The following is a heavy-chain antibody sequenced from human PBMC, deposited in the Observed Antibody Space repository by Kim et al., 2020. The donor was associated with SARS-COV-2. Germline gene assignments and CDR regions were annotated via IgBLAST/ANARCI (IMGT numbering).Heavy chain of an antibody. CDR1: GFTFSSYA. CDR2: VYSDGSRT. CDR3: AKRRGGRNQYGMDV. Sequence: GGSLRLSCAASGFTFSSYAMSWVRQAPGKGLEWVSVVYSDGSRTYYADSVKGRFTISRDNSKNTLDLQMNSLRAEDTAVYYCAKRRGGRNQYGMDVWGQGTTVTVSS. J-gene: IGHJ6*02. V-gene: IGHV3-23*03. D-gene: IGHD1-26*01.